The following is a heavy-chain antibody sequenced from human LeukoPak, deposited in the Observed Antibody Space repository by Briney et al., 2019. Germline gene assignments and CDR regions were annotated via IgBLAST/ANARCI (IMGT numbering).Heavy chain of an antibody. CDR3: ARDRPGPNGFLSYYYYGMDV. CDR2: ISAYNGNT. CDR1: GYTFTSYG. V-gene: IGHV1-18*01. Sequence: ASVKVSCNASGYTFTSYGISWVRKPPGQGLEWMGCISAYNGNTNYAQKLQGRVTMTTDTSTSTTYMELRSLRSDDTAVYYCARDRPGPNGFLSYYYYGMDVWGQGTTVTVSS. J-gene: IGHJ6*02. D-gene: IGHD1-1*01.